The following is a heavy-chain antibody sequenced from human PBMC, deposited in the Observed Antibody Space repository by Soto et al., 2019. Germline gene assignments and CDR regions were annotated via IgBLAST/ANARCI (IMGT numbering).Heavy chain of an antibody. CDR3: ARGQMATIHPPVDY. V-gene: IGHV5-10-1*01. J-gene: IGHJ4*02. Sequence: PGESLKISCKGSGYSFTSYWISWVRQMPGKGLEWMGRIDPSDSYTNYSPSFQGHVTISADKSISTAYLQWSSLKASDTAMYYRARGQMATIHPPVDYWGQGTLVTVSS. D-gene: IGHD5-12*01. CDR1: GYSFTSYW. CDR2: IDPSDSYT.